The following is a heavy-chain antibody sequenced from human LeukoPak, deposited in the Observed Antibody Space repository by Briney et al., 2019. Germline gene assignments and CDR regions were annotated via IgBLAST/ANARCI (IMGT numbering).Heavy chain of an antibody. CDR3: ARGIYDFWSGYYNY. CDR2: INHSGST. J-gene: IGHJ4*02. D-gene: IGHD3-3*01. Sequence: PSETLSLTCAVYGGSFSGYYWSWIRQPPGKGLEWIAEINHSGSTNYNPSPKSRVTISVDTSKNQFSLKLSSVTAADTAVYYCARGIYDFWSGYYNYWGQGTLVTVSS. V-gene: IGHV4-34*09. CDR1: GGSFSGYY.